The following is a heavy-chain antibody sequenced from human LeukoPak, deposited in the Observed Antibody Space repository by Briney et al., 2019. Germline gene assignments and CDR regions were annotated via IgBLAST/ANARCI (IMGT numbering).Heavy chain of an antibody. V-gene: IGHV1-3*01. D-gene: IGHD3-10*01. Sequence: AXXKVSCKASGYTFTSYAMHWVRQAPGQRLEWMGWINAGNGNTKCSQKFQGRVTITRDTSASTAYMELSSLRSEDTAVYYCARDLRVHSISYYYGSGPPVYWGQGTLVTVSS. J-gene: IGHJ4*02. CDR2: INAGNGNT. CDR1: GYTFTSYA. CDR3: ARDLRVHSISYYYGSGPPVY.